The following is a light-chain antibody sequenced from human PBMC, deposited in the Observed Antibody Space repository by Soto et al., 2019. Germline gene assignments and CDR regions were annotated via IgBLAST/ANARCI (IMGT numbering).Light chain of an antibody. CDR1: HSISNY. CDR3: QQRSKWPLT. CDR2: DAS. V-gene: IGKV3-11*01. J-gene: IGKJ4*01. Sequence: EIVLTQSAAILSLSPGEIATLSCRASHSISNYLGCYDQKPGQAPRLLIYDASNRAAGNPARFSGSGSGTNLTLTVSGLDYEALAVYYCQQRSKWPLTCGGGTKVEIK.